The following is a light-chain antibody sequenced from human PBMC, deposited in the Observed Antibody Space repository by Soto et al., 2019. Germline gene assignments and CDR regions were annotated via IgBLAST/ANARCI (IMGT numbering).Light chain of an antibody. Sequence: EIVMTQSPATLSVSPGERATLSCRASQSISSNLAWYQQKLGQAPRLLIYRASTRATGIPARFSGSGSGTEFTLTISRRQSEDFALYYCHQYENWPQTFGQGTKVEI. CDR3: HQYENWPQT. J-gene: IGKJ1*01. CDR1: QSISSN. V-gene: IGKV3-15*01. CDR2: RAS.